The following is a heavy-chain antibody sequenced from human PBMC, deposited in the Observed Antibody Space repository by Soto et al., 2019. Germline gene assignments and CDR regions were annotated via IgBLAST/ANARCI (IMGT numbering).Heavy chain of an antibody. Sequence: GASVKVSCKASGYTFTSYYMHWVRQAPGQGLEWMGIINPSGGSTSYAQKFQGRVTMTRDTSISTAYMELSRLRSDDTAVYYCARENTMVRGVLKIPRTWGMDVWGQGTTVTVSS. CDR2: INPSGGST. V-gene: IGHV1-46*01. CDR3: ARENTMVRGVLKIPRTWGMDV. CDR1: GYTFTSYY. D-gene: IGHD3-10*01. J-gene: IGHJ6*02.